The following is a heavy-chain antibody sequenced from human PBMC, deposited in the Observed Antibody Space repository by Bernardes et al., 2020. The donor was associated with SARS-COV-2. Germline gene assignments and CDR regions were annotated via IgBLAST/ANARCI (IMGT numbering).Heavy chain of an antibody. D-gene: IGHD2-21*01. CDR2: IAGDGSNI. CDR1: EFSFNRHA. V-gene: IGHV3-23*01. Sequence: GSLRLSCVDSEFSFNRHAMGWARLAPGRGLELVSGIAGDGSNIFYADSVKGRFTIYKDSSKNIVHLQMNRLTAEDTAVYYCARDYVVGDSLWYFDLWGRGTRVIVSS. J-gene: IGHJ2*01. CDR3: ARDYVVGDSLWYFDL.